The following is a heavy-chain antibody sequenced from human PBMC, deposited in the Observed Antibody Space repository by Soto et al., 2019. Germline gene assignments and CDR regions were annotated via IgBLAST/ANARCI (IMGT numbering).Heavy chain of an antibody. Sequence: GGSLRLSCAASGFTFSSYAMSWVRQAPGKGLEWVSAISGSGGSTYYADSVKGRFTISRDNSKNTLYLQMNSLRDEDTAVYYCAKSRYIWGSYRIPGGSHDAFDIWGQGTMVTVSS. V-gene: IGHV3-23*01. CDR2: ISGSGGST. CDR3: AKSRYIWGSYRIPGGSHDAFDI. D-gene: IGHD3-16*02. J-gene: IGHJ3*02. CDR1: GFTFSSYA.